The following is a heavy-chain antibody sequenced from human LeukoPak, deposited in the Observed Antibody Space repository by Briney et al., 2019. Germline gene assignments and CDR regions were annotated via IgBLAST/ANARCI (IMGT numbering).Heavy chain of an antibody. CDR3: ARRNPGRKDYFDY. CDR2: IYYSGST. V-gene: IGHV4-39*01. CDR1: GGSISSSSYY. Sequence: SETLSLTCTVSGGSISSSSYYWGWIRQPPGKGLEWIGSIYYSGSTYYNPSLKSRVTISVDTSKNQFSLKLSSVTAADTAVYYCARRNPGRKDYFDYWGQGTLVTVSS. J-gene: IGHJ4*02. D-gene: IGHD1-14*01.